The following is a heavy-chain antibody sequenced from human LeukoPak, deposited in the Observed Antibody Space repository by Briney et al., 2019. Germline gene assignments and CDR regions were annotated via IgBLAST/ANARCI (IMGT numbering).Heavy chain of an antibody. CDR2: IDCDDDK. CDR1: GFSLSTSGLC. V-gene: IGHV2-70*11. J-gene: IGHJ4*02. CDR3: ARCGRSLSLDY. Sequence: SGPTLLNPTQTLTLASTFSGFSLSTSGLCVSWIRQPPGNALEWLARIDCDDDKYYSTSLKTRLTISKDTSKNQVVLTMTNMDPVDTATYYCARCGRSLSLDYWGQGTLVTVSS. D-gene: IGHD1-26*01.